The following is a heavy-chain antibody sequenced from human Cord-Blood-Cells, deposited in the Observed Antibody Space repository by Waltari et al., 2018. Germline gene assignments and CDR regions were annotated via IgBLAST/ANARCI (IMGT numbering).Heavy chain of an antibody. Sequence: QVQLQQSGPGLVKPSQTLSLTCAISGDSVSTNSAAWNWLRQSPSRGLEWLRRTYYQSKGYNDYSVSVTSRIPINPDTSKNQFSLQLNSVTPEDTAVYYCARVAAAGYYYYYGMDVWGQGTTVTVSS. CDR3: ARVAAAGYYYYYGMDV. CDR2: TYYQSKGYN. V-gene: IGHV6-1*01. J-gene: IGHJ6*02. D-gene: IGHD6-13*01. CDR1: GDSVSTNSAA.